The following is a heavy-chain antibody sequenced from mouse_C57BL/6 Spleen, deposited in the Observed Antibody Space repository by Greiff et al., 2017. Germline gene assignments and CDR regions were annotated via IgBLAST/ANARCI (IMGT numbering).Heavy chain of an antibody. J-gene: IGHJ3*01. CDR2: IWSGGST. Sequence: QVQLKESGPGLVQPSQSLSITCTVSGFSLTSYGVHWVRQSPGKGLEWLGVIWSGGSTDYNAAFISRLSISKDNSKSQVFFKMNSLQAEDTAIYYCAGYYGNYAWFAYWGQGTLVTVSA. V-gene: IGHV2-2*01. CDR3: AGYYGNYAWFAY. D-gene: IGHD2-1*01. CDR1: GFSLTSYG.